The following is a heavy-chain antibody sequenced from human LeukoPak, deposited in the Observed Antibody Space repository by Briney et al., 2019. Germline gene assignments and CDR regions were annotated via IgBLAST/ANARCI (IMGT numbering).Heavy chain of an antibody. CDR1: GGSFSTYC. CDR3: LRGRNWEQS. V-gene: IGHV4-34*01. J-gene: IGHJ4*02. CDR2: INQSGVT. D-gene: IGHD1-26*01. Sequence: SETLSLTCAVYGGSFSTYCSSWFRQPPGKGLEWIGEINQSGVTHYNPSLKSRLTISGDTSNNQFSLKLTSVTAADTAVYFCLRGRNWEQSWGQGTLVTVSS.